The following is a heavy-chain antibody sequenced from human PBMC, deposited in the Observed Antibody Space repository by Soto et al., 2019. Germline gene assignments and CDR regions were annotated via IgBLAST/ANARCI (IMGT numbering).Heavy chain of an antibody. Sequence: PSETLSLTCSVSGGSIISCYCYLSWMRQPPGKGLERIGNIYYSGTTYYNPSLESRRIISIATSKDQFSLKVGSVTAADTDVYYCASSSLYGMDVWGQGTTVTVSS. V-gene: IGHV4-30-4*01. CDR2: IYYSGTT. CDR1: GGSIISCYCY. J-gene: IGHJ6*01. CDR3: ASSSLYGMDV.